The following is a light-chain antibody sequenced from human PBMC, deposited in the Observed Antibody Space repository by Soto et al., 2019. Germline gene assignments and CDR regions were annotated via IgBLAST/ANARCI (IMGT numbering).Light chain of an antibody. Sequence: QSALTQPASVSGSPGQSITISCTGTSSDVGGYNSVSWYQQHPGKAPKLMIYNVSNRPSGVSNRFSGSKSGNTGSLTISGLQAEDEADYYCSSYTSSSTYVFGTGTQLTVL. CDR3: SSYTSSSTYV. CDR2: NVS. CDR1: SSDVGGYNS. V-gene: IGLV2-14*01. J-gene: IGLJ1*01.